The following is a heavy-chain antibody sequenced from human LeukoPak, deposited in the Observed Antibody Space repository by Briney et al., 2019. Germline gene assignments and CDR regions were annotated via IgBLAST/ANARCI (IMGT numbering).Heavy chain of an antibody. CDR2: IYYSGST. CDR1: GGSISSHY. V-gene: IGHV4-59*11. J-gene: IGHJ3*02. Sequence: KPSETLSLICTVSGGSISSHYWSWIRQPPGKGLEWIGYIYYSGSTNYNPSLKSRVTISVDTSKNQFSLKLSSVTAADTAVYYCARGEYYDSLPDPGAFDIWGQGTMVTVSS. D-gene: IGHD3-22*01. CDR3: ARGEYYDSLPDPGAFDI.